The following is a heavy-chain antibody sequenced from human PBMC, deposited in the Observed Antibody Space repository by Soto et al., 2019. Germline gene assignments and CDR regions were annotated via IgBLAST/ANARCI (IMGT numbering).Heavy chain of an antibody. CDR3: ARDPGSVGATHIDY. CDR1: GFTFSSYA. V-gene: IGHV3-23*01. D-gene: IGHD1-26*01. J-gene: IGHJ4*02. CDR2: ISGSGGST. Sequence: PGGSLRLSCAASGFTFSSYAMSWVRQAPGKGLEWVSAISGSGGSTYYADSVKGRFTISRDNSKNTLYLQMNSLRAEDTAVYYCARDPGSVGATHIDYWGQGTLVTVSS.